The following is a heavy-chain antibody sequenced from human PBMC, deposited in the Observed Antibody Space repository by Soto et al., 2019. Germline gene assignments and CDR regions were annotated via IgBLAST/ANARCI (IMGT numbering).Heavy chain of an antibody. J-gene: IGHJ5*02. V-gene: IGHV4-30-4*08. CDR3: VRTARQGAVAPHWFDR. CDR2: IFFSGNT. Sequence: PSETLSLTCTVSGGSILNGGHYWTWIRQHPGKGLEWIGKIFFSGNTHYNPALKSRLTFSVDTSKNQFSLKLTSVTAAETAVYYCVRTARQGAVAPHWFDRWGQGTQVTVSS. D-gene: IGHD2-21*02. CDR1: GGSILNGGHY.